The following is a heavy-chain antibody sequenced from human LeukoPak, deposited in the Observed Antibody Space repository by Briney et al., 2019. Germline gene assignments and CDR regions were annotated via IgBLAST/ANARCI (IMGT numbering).Heavy chain of an antibody. CDR3: ARRSGVAVAGAFDY. D-gene: IGHD6-19*01. CDR2: ISGSGDST. J-gene: IGHJ4*02. V-gene: IGHV3-23*01. Sequence: QSGGSLRLSCAASGFTFSNYAMRWVRQAPGKGLEWVSVISGSGDSTYYADPVKGRFTISRDNSKNTLYLQMNSLRAEDTAVYFCARRSGVAVAGAFDYWGQGTLVTVSS. CDR1: GFTFSNYA.